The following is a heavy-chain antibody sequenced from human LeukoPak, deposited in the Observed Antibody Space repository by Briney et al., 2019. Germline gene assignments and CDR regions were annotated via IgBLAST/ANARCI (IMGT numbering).Heavy chain of an antibody. Sequence: GGSLRLSCTASGFTFSSYTMNWVRQAPGKGLEWVSSITSSSRDIYYGDSVKGRFTISRDNSKNTLYLQMNSLRAEDTAVYYCAKPTPFHWGQGTLVTVSS. D-gene: IGHD1-14*01. CDR2: ITSSSRDI. CDR1: GFTFSSYT. V-gene: IGHV3-21*01. CDR3: AKPTPFH. J-gene: IGHJ4*02.